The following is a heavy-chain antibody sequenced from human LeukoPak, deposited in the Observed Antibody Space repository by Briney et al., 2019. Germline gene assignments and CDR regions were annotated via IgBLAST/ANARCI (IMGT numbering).Heavy chain of an antibody. V-gene: IGHV3-21*01. CDR3: ARDHEGGHSSGWYPNWFDP. CDR1: GFTFSSYS. Sequence: GGSLRLSCAASGFTFSSYSMNWVRQAPGKGLEWVSSISSSSSYIYYADSVKGRFTISRDNAKNSLYLQMNSLRAEDTAVYYCARDHEGGHSSGWYPNWFDPWGQGTLVTVSS. CDR2: ISSSSSYI. D-gene: IGHD6-19*01. J-gene: IGHJ5*02.